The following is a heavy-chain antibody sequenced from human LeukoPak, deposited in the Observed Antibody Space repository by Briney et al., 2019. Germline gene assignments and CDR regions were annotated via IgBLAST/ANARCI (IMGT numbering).Heavy chain of an antibody. CDR2: ISSDGTSQ. CDR1: GFTFNTYG. V-gene: IGHV3-30*03. J-gene: IGHJ4*02. D-gene: IGHD2-2*01. Sequence: PGGSLRLSCVASGFTFNTYGIHWVRQAPGKGLEWVAGISSDGTSQDYADSVKGRFTISRDNSKNTLYLQMSSLRTEDTAVYYCARAAYCTSTSCHFSGYAQRPLDSWGQGTLVTVSS. CDR3: ARAAYCTSTSCHFSGYAQRPLDS.